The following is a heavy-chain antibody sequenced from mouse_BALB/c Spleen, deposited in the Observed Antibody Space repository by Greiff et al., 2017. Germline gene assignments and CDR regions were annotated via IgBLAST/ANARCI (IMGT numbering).Heavy chain of an antibody. Sequence: QVQLQQSGAELARPGASVKLSCKASGYTFTSYWMQWVKQRPGQGLEWIGAIYPGDGDTRYTQKFKGKATLTADKSSSTAYMQLSSLASEDSAFYYCARSGNMGSAWFAYWGQGTLVTVSA. CDR1: GYTFTSYW. CDR3: ARSGNMGSAWFAY. D-gene: IGHD1-1*02. CDR2: IYPGDGDT. J-gene: IGHJ3*01. V-gene: IGHV1-87*01.